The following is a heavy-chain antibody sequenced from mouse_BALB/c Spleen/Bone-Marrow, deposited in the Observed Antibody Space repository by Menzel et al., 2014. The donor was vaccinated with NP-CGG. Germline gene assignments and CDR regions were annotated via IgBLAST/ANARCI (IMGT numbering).Heavy chain of an antibody. CDR2: ISGYYGDA. V-gene: IGHV1S137*01. D-gene: IGHD2-14*01. CDR3: ARSGKVRNAMDY. Sequence: QVHVKQSVAKLVRPGVSVKISCKGSGYTFTDHAMHWVKRSHAKSLEWIGLISGYYGDAIYNQKFKGKATMTVDKSSSTAYMELARLTSEDSAIYYCARSGKVRNAMDYWGQGTSVTVSS. J-gene: IGHJ4*01. CDR1: GYTFTDHA.